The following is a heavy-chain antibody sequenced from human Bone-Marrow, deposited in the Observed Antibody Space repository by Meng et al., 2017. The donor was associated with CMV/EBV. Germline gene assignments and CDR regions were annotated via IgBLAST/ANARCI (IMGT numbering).Heavy chain of an antibody. J-gene: IGHJ6*02. V-gene: IGHV3-48*03. Sequence: GESLKISCAASGFTFSSYEMNWVRQAPGKGLEWVSYISSSGSTIYYADSVKGRFTISRDNAKNSLYLQMNSLRAEDTAVYYCARGDSIRLRYFDWLPPGYYYGMDVWGQGTTVTV. CDR2: ISSSGSTI. D-gene: IGHD3-9*01. CDR3: ARGDSIRLRYFDWLPPGYYYGMDV. CDR1: GFTFSSYE.